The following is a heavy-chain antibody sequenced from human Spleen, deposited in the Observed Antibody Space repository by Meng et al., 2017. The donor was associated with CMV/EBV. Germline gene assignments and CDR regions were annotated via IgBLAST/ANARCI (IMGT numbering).Heavy chain of an antibody. CDR1: GFTFDRYG. CDR3: AKDWGRYCRGISCYRSYFDS. Sequence: GESLKISCAASGFTFDRYGMHWVRQAPGKGLEWVAFIRYDGSNEYYADSVKGRFTVSRDNSKNTASLQMNSLRAEDTAVYYCAKDWGRYCRGISCYRSYFDSWGQGTLVTVSS. J-gene: IGHJ4*02. D-gene: IGHD2-2*01. V-gene: IGHV3-30*02. CDR2: IRYDGSNE.